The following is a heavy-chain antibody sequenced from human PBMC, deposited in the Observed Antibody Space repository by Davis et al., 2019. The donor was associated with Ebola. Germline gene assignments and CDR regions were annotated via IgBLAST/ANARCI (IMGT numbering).Heavy chain of an antibody. CDR3: ARLGHDYGDYAPYYYDYGMDV. CDR2: IYYSGST. Sequence: SSPLSPPVAVLGASFHGYYWTWIPRPPGKGLKWIGYIYYSGSTNYNPSLKSRVTISVDTSKNQFSLKLSSVTAADTAVYYCARLGHDYGDYAPYYYDYGMDVWGQGTTVTVSS. V-gene: IGHV4-59*08. CDR1: GASFHGYY. J-gene: IGHJ6*02. D-gene: IGHD4-17*01.